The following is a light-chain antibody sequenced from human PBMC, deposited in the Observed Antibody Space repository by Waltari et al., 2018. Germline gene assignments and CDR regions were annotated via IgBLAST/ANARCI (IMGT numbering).Light chain of an antibody. CDR3: CSYGVSSWV. CDR1: SSDVGGYNY. J-gene: IGLJ3*02. V-gene: IGLV2-11*01. Sequence: QSALTQPRSVSGSPGQSVTISCTGTSSDVGGYNYVSWYQHLPGKAPKLIIYDVTKWPSGVPYRFSGSKSGNTASLTLSGLLGEDEADYYCCSYGVSSWVFGGGTKLTVL. CDR2: DVT.